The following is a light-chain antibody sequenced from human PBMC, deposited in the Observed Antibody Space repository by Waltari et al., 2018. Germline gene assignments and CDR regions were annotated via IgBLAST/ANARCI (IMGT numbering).Light chain of an antibody. J-gene: IGLJ3*02. Sequence: QSVLTQPPSVSGAPGQTVTLSRTGISSTIGATSDFPWYQLLPGKAPKFLIPGDSNRPSGVPDRFSGSKSGTSASLAITGLQAEDEADYYCHSYDSTLSGWVFGGGTKLTVL. CDR3: HSYDSTLSGWV. V-gene: IGLV1-40*01. CDR2: GDS. CDR1: SSTIGATSD.